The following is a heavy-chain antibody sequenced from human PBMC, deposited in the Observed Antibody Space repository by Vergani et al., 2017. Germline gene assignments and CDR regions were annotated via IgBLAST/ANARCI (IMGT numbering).Heavy chain of an antibody. CDR3: ARLARGGSSPDY. D-gene: IGHD2-15*01. CDR1: GGSISSGSYY. J-gene: IGHJ4*02. Sequence: QVQLQESGPGLVKPSQTLSLTCTVSGGSISSGSYYWSWIRQPAGKGLEWIGRIYYSGSTNSNPSLKSRVTISVDTSKNQFSLKLSSVTAADTAVYYCARLARGGSSPDYWGQGTLVTVSS. V-gene: IGHV4-61*02. CDR2: IYYSGST.